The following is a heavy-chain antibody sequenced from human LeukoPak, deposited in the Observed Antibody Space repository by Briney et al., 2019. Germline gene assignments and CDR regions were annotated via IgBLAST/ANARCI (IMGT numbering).Heavy chain of an antibody. CDR1: GFTFSSYA. CDR2: IYNVGRT. D-gene: IGHD1-26*01. J-gene: IGHJ4*02. V-gene: IGHV3-53*01. Sequence: GGSLRLSCAASGFTFSSYAMSWVRQAPGKGLEWVSVIYNVGRTYYADSVKGRFTISRDSSKNTLYLQMNSLRAEDTAVYYCARDLYSGRYFGYWGQGTLVTVSS. CDR3: ARDLYSGRYFGY.